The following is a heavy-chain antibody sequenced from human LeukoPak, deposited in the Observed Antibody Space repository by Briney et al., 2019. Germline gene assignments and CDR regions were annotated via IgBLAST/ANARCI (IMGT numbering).Heavy chain of an antibody. CDR3: AREGIVVPAAMNYFDY. J-gene: IGHJ4*02. CDR2: TYYRSKWYN. V-gene: IGHV6-1*01. D-gene: IGHD2-2*01. Sequence: SQTLSLTCAISGDSVSSNSAAWSWIRQSPSRGLEWLGRTYYRSKWYNDYAVSVKSRITINPDTSKNQFSLQLNSVTPEDTAVYYCAREGIVVPAAMNYFDYWGQGTLVTVSS. CDR1: GDSVSSNSAA.